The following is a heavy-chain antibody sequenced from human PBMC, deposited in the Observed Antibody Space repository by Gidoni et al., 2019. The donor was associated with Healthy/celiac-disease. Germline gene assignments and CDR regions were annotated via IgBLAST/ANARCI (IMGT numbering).Heavy chain of an antibody. CDR3: ARVPSGYVRYYYYGMDV. CDR2: ISYDGSNK. CDR1: GFTFSSYA. J-gene: IGHJ6*02. D-gene: IGHD5-12*01. Sequence: QVQLVESGGGVVKPGRSLRLSCAASGFTFSSYAMHWVRQAPGKGLEWVAVISYDGSNKYYADSVKGRFTISRDNSKNTLYLQMNSLRAEDTAVYYCARVPSGYVRYYYYGMDVWGQGTTVTVSS. V-gene: IGHV3-30*04.